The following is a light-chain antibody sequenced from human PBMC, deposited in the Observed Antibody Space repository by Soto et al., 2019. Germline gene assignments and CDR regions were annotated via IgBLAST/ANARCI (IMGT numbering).Light chain of an antibody. CDR1: QSISSW. CDR2: KAS. Sequence: DIQMTQSPSTLSASVGDRVTITCRASQSISSWLAWYQQKPGKAPKLLIYKASSLESGVPSRFSGSGSGTEFTLTISSLQPGDFATYYCQHQGSFGQGTKVDIK. V-gene: IGKV1-5*03. J-gene: IGKJ2*01. CDR3: QHQGS.